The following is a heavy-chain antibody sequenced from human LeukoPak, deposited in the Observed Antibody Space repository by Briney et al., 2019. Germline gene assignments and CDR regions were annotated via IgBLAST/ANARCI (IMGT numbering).Heavy chain of an antibody. CDR3: ARALPRDIVVVVAATLGTGFDP. CDR1: GGTFSSYA. V-gene: IGHV1-69*13. CDR2: IIPIFGTA. D-gene: IGHD2-15*01. Sequence: SVKVSCKASGGTFSSYAISWVRQAPGQRLEWMGGIIPIFGTANYAQKFQGRVTITADESTSTAYMELSSLRSEDTAVYYCARALPRDIVVVVAATLGTGFDPWGQGTLVTVSS. J-gene: IGHJ5*02.